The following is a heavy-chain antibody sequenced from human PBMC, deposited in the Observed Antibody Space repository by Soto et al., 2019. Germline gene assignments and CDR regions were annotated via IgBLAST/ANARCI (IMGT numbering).Heavy chain of an antibody. CDR3: AQMEGMEPWAYSFQY. D-gene: IGHD1-26*01. J-gene: IGHJ4*02. V-gene: IGHV3-23*01. CDR1: GFTFSAFA. Sequence: EVQVLESGGGLVQPGGSLRLSCAATGFTFSAFAMIWVRQAPGKGLEWVSRIYGGGNGPHYADSVKGRVTISRGNPKNTFSLQMSTLSAEDTAVYYCAQMEGMEPWAYSFQYWGLGPLVPVSS. CDR2: IYGGGNGP.